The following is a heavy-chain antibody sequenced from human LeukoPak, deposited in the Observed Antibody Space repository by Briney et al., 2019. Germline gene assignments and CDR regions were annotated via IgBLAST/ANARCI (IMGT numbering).Heavy chain of an antibody. CDR1: GGSISSSTYY. CDR3: ARRYSYGPPFDY. CDR2: IFYSGNT. J-gene: IGHJ4*02. D-gene: IGHD5-18*01. Sequence: SETLTLTCSASGGSISSSTYYWGWIRQPPGKGLEWIGSIFYSGNTYYNPSLKSRVTISVDTSKNQFSLKLSSVTAADTAVYYCARRYSYGPPFDYWGQGTLVTVSS. V-gene: IGHV4-39*01.